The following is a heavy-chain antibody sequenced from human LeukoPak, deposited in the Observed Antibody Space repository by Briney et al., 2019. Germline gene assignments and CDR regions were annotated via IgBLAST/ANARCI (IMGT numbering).Heavy chain of an antibody. V-gene: IGHV4-39*01. D-gene: IGHD1-26*01. CDR2: ISYSGT. CDR1: GGSISISNYY. J-gene: IGHJ4*02. Sequence: SETLSLTCTVSGGSISISNYYWGWIRQPPGRGLEWIGCISYSGTYYNPSLKSRLTISVDTSKNRFSLHLRSVTAADTAVYYCARRTSNPVGAIDYWGQGTLVTVSS. CDR3: ARRTSNPVGAIDY.